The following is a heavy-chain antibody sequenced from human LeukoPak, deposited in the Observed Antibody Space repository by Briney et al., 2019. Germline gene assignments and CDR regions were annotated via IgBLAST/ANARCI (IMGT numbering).Heavy chain of an antibody. V-gene: IGHV3-30*18. CDR2: ISYDGDHR. CDR3: AKDRALGFFDY. Sequence: GGSLRLSCAASGFTFSNYGMHWVRQAPGKWLEWVAVISYDGDHRYYADSVRGRFTISRDNSKNTLYLQMNSLRAEDTAVYYCAKDRALGFFDYWGQGTLVTVSS. J-gene: IGHJ4*02. CDR1: GFTFSNYG.